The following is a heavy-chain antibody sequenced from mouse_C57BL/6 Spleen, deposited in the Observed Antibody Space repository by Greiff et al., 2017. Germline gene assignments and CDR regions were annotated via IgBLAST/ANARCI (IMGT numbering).Heavy chain of an antibody. D-gene: IGHD2-5*01. CDR2: INPNYGTT. Sequence: VQLQQSGPELVKPGASVKISCKASGYSFTDYTMNWVKQSHGKSLEWIGVINPNYGTTSYTQKFKGKATLTVDQSSSTAYMQLSSLTSEDSAVYYCARYSNYEGYFDVWGTGTTVTVSS. J-gene: IGHJ1*03. CDR1: GYSFTDYT. V-gene: IGHV1-39*01. CDR3: ARYSNYEGYFDV.